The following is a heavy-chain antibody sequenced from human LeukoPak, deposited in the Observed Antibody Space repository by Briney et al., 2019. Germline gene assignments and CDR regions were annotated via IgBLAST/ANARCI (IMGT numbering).Heavy chain of an antibody. CDR2: ISNDGGGT. J-gene: IGHJ5*02. CDR3: AKGNSGYFADL. D-gene: IGHD3-22*01. CDR1: GFIFNNYG. Sequence: PGGSLRLSCAASGFIFNNYGLIWVRQAPGKGLEWVSAISNDGGGTNYADFVRGRFTISRDNSKNTLFLQMNSLRAEDTALYYCAKGNSGYFADLWGQGALVTVSS. V-gene: IGHV3-23*01.